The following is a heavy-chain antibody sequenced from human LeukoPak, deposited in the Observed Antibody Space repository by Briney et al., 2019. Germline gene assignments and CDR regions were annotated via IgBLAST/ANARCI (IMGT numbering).Heavy chain of an antibody. D-gene: IGHD5-18*01. V-gene: IGHV3-7*01. CDR3: VKEPRGYSFSFDI. J-gene: IGHJ3*02. CDR1: GFTFSDYW. Sequence: GGSLRLSCAASGFTFSDYWMTWVRQAPGKGLEWVANIKPDGSEKYYVDSVRGRFTISRDNAKNSLYLQMNSLRVEDTAVYYCVKEPRGYSFSFDIWGQGTMVTVSS. CDR2: IKPDGSEK.